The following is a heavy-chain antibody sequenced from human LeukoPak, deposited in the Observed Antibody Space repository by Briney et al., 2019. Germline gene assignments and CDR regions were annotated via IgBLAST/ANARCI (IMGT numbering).Heavy chain of an antibody. V-gene: IGHV3-48*03. CDR3: ASGGGYYYDSSGYLDY. J-gene: IGHJ4*02. Sequence: GGSLRLSCAASGFTFSSYEMNWVRQAPGKGLEWVSYISSSGSTIYYADSVKGRFTISRDNAKNSLYLQMNSLRAEDTAVYYCASGGGYYYDSSGYLDYWGQGTLVTVSS. D-gene: IGHD3-22*01. CDR2: ISSSGSTI. CDR1: GFTFSSYE.